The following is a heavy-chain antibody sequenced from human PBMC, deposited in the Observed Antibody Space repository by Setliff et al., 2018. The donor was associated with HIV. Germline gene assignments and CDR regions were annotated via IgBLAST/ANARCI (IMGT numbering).Heavy chain of an antibody. D-gene: IGHD3-10*01. CDR1: GYTFTRYA. J-gene: IGHJ5*02. CDR3: ARVLWFGDDNWFDP. V-gene: IGHV7-4-1*02. Sequence: ASVKVSCKASGYTFTRYAMNWVRQAPGQGLEWMGWINTNTGSPTYAQGFTGRFVFSLDTSLSTAYLQISSLKAEDTAVYYCARVLWFGDDNWFDPWGQGTLVTVSS. CDR2: INTNTGSP.